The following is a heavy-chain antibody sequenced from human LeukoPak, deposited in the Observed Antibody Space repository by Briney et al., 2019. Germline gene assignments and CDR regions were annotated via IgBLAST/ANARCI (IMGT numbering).Heavy chain of an antibody. CDR2: TRNKANSYTT. Sequence: PGGSLRLSCAASGFTFSNAWMSWVRQAPGKGLEWVGRTRNKANSYTTEYAASVKGRFTISRDDSKNSLYLQMNSLKTEDTAVYYCARAIPSSSRKYIDYWGQGTLVTVSS. CDR3: ARAIPSSSRKYIDY. CDR1: GFTFSNAW. V-gene: IGHV3-72*01. D-gene: IGHD6-13*01. J-gene: IGHJ4*02.